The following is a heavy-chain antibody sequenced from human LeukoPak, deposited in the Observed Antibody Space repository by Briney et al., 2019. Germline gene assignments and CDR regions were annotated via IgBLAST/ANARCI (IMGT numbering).Heavy chain of an antibody. CDR3: AKPSGSTDMGGFDY. CDR1: GFTFSSYW. J-gene: IGHJ4*02. V-gene: IGHV3-7*01. CDR2: IKQDGSEK. D-gene: IGHD3-10*01. Sequence: GGSLRLSCAASGFTFSSYWMSWVRQAPGKGLEWVANIKQDGSEKYYVDSVKGRFTISRDNSKNTLYLQLNSLRTEDTAVYYCAKPSGSTDMGGFDYWGQGTLVTVSS.